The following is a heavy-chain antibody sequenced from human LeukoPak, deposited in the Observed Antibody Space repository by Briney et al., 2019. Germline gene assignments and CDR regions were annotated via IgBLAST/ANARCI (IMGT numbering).Heavy chain of an antibody. Sequence: SETLSLTCAVYGGSFSGYYWSWIRQPPGKGLEWIGEINHSGSTNYNPSLKSRVTISVDTSKNQFSLKLSFVTAADTAVYYCARGGIVGATRAWFDPWGQGTLVTVSS. CDR3: ARGGIVGATRAWFDP. J-gene: IGHJ5*02. CDR2: INHSGST. CDR1: GGSFSGYY. V-gene: IGHV4-34*01. D-gene: IGHD1-26*01.